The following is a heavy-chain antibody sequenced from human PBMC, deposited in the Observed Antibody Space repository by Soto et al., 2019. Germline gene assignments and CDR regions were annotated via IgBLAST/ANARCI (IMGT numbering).Heavy chain of an antibody. CDR2: IKQDGSEK. D-gene: IGHD2-15*01. V-gene: IGHV3-7*01. CDR3: ARVVIAVVVAAIGAFDI. CDR1: GFTFSSYW. Sequence: GGSLRLSCAASGFTFSSYWMSWVRQAPGKGLEWVANIKQDGSEKYYVDSVKGRFTISRDNAKNSLYLQMNSLRAEDTAVYYCARVVIAVVVAAIGAFDIWGQGTMVTVSS. J-gene: IGHJ3*02.